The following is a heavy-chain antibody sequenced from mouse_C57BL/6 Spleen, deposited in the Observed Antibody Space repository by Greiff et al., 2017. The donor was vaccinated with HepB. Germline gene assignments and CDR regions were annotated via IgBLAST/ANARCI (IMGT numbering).Heavy chain of an antibody. CDR2: ISYSGST. Sequence: VQLKESGPGLVKPSQSLSLTCTVTGYSITSDYAWNWIRQFPGNKLEWMGYISYSGSTSYNPSLKSRISITRDTSKNQFFLQLNSVTTEDTATYYCARSIMANWSQGTTLTVSS. J-gene: IGHJ2*01. CDR3: ARSIMAN. V-gene: IGHV3-2*02. CDR1: GYSITSDYA.